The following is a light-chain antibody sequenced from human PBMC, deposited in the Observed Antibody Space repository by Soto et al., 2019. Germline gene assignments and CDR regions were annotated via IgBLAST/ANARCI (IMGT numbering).Light chain of an antibody. CDR3: EAWDDGLNGVV. Sequence: QSVLTQPPSASGTPGQRVTISFSGRRSNIGINPVNWYQQLPGTAPKLLIYSNNQRPSGVPDRFSGSKSGTSASLAISGLQSEDEADYYCEAWDDGLNGVVFGGGTKLTVL. CDR1: RSNIGINP. V-gene: IGLV1-44*01. CDR2: SNN. J-gene: IGLJ2*01.